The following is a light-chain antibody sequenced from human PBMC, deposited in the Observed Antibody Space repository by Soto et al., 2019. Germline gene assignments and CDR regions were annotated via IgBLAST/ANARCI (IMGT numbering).Light chain of an antibody. CDR3: QQYGSSPLT. J-gene: IGKJ4*01. CDR1: QSVSSSY. CDR2: GAS. V-gene: IGKV3-20*01. Sequence: EIVLTQSPGTLSLSPGERATLSCRASQSVSSSYLAWYQQKPGQAPRLLIYGASSRATGIPDRFSGSGSGTDLPLTISRLEPEDFAVYYCQQYGSSPLTFGGGTKVEIK.